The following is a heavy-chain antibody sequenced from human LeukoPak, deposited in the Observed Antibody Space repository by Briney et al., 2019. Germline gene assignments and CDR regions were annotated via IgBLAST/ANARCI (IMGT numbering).Heavy chain of an antibody. Sequence: GGSLRLSCAASGFIFNNYAMSWVRQAPGKGLEWVSAISGRGGRTYYSDSMKGRFTISRDNSKNTLYLQVNSLRAEDTAVYYCARDSYCGADICPELNWFDPWGQGTLVSVSS. CDR2: ISGRGGRT. CDR3: ARDSYCGADICPELNWFDP. V-gene: IGHV3-23*01. D-gene: IGHD2-21*01. J-gene: IGHJ5*02. CDR1: GFIFNNYA.